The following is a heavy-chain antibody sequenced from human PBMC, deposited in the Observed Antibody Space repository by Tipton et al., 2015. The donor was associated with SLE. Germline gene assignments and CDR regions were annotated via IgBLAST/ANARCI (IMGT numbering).Heavy chain of an antibody. CDR1: GVSISDHS. V-gene: IGHV4-59*08. CDR2: ISYSGRS. CDR3: ARRFRDSYYFDY. J-gene: IGHJ4*02. Sequence: LRLSRTVSGVSISDHSWGWIRQPPGRGLEWIGYISYSGRSNYNPSLKSQVTISLDTSKNQVSLKVSSVTAADTAVYYCARRFRDSYYFDYWGQGTLVTGSS.